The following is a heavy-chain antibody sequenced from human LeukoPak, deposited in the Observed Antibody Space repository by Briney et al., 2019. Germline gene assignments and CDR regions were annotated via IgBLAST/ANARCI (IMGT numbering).Heavy chain of an antibody. CDR3: AKVRAYGSGSYSPGFDP. CDR2: ISGSGGST. CDR1: GFTFSSYA. D-gene: IGHD3-10*01. V-gene: IGHV3-23*01. Sequence: PGGSLRLSCAASGFTFSSYAMSWVRQAPGKGLEWASAISGSGGSTYYADSVKGRFTISRDNSKNTLYLQMNSLRAEDTAVYYCAKVRAYGSGSYSPGFDPWGQGTLVTVSS. J-gene: IGHJ5*02.